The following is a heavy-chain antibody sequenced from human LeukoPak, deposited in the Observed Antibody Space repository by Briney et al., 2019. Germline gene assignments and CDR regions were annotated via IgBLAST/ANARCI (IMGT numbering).Heavy chain of an antibody. CDR3: AREFGGGMDV. D-gene: IGHD3-10*01. V-gene: IGHV4-59*01. Sequence: SETLSLTCTVSGGSISSYYWSWIRQPPGKGLEWIGYIYYSGSTNYNPSLKSRVTISVDTSKNQFFLKLSSVTAADTAVYYCAREFGGGMDVWGQGTTVTVSS. CDR1: GGSISSYY. J-gene: IGHJ6*02. CDR2: IYYSGST.